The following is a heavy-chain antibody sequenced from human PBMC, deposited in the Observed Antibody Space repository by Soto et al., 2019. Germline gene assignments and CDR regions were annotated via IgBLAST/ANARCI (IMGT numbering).Heavy chain of an antibody. CDR1: GFTFSSYA. D-gene: IGHD4-17*01. J-gene: IGHJ2*01. Sequence: VQLLESGGGLVQPGGSLRLSCAASGFTFSSYAMHWVRQAPGNGLEWVAVISYDGSNKYYADSVKGRFTISRDNSKNTLYLQMNSLRAEDTAVYYCARVGAIRGVTTDSPLYWYFDLWGRGTLVTVSS. V-gene: IGHV3-30-3*01. CDR3: ARVGAIRGVTTDSPLYWYFDL. CDR2: ISYDGSNK.